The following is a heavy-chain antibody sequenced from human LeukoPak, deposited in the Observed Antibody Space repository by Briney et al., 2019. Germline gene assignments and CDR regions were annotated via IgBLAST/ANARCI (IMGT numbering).Heavy chain of an antibody. CDR2: IIPIFGTA. Sequence: SVKVSCKASGGTFSSYAISWVRQAPGQGLEWMGGIIPIFGTANYAQKFQGRVTITADKSTSTAYMELSSLRSEDTAVYCCARGMDIVVVPAATGLFDYWGQGTLVTVSS. CDR1: GGTFSSYA. V-gene: IGHV1-69*06. J-gene: IGHJ4*02. CDR3: ARGMDIVVVPAATGLFDY. D-gene: IGHD2-2*03.